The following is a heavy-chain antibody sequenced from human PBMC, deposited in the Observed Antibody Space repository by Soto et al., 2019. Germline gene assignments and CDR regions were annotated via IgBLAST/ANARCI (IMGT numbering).Heavy chain of an antibody. CDR3: ARQEFSCSSTSCYPQENYYYYMDV. J-gene: IGHJ6*03. CDR2: IYYSGST. CDR1: GGSISSYY. V-gene: IGHV4-59*08. Sequence: SETLCLTCTVAGGSISSYYWSWIRQPPGKGLEWIGYIYYSGSTNYNPSLKSRVTISVDTSKNQFSLKLSSVTAADTAVYYCARQEFSCSSTSCYPQENYYYYMDVWGKGTTVTVSS. D-gene: IGHD2-2*01.